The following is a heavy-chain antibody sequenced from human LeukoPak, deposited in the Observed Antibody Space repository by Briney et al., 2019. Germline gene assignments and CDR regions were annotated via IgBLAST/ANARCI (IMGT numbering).Heavy chain of an antibody. Sequence: GGSLRLSCAASGFTFSSNSMNWVRQAPGKGLEWVANIKQDGSEKYYVDSVKGRFTISRDNAKNSLYLQMNSLRAEDTAVYYCXREETYYYDSSGYYYGYWGQGTLVTVSS. J-gene: IGHJ4*02. D-gene: IGHD3-22*01. CDR2: IKQDGSEK. CDR3: XREETYYYDSSGYYYGY. V-gene: IGHV3-7*01. CDR1: GFTFSSNS.